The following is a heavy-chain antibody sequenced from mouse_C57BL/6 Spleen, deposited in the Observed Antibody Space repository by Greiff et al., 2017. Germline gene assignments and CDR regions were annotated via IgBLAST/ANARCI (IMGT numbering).Heavy chain of an antibody. CDR1: GYSITSGYY. CDR3: ARAITTVVVDY. J-gene: IGHJ2*01. Sequence: EVKLMESGPGLVKPSQSLSLTCSVTGYSITSGYYWNWIRQFPGNKLEWMGYISYDGSNNYNPSLKNRISITRDTSKNQFFLKLNSVTTEDTATYYCARAITTVVVDYWGQGTTLTVSS. CDR2: ISYDGSN. D-gene: IGHD1-1*01. V-gene: IGHV3-6*01.